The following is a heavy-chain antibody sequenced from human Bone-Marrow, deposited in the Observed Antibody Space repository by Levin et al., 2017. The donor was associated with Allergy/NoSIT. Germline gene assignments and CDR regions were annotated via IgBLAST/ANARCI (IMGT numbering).Heavy chain of an antibody. CDR3: TRATTEQFKSLGY. CDR2: ISSLGHYI. V-gene: IGHV3-21*01. Sequence: GGSLRLSCAASGFTFNKYSMIWVRQAPGKGLEWVSSISSLGHYIYYGDSVEGRFTISRDNAKNSLFLEMTSLRAEDTAVYYCTRATTEQFKSLGYWGPGTLVTVSS. CDR1: GFTFNKYS. D-gene: IGHD4-17*01. J-gene: IGHJ1*01.